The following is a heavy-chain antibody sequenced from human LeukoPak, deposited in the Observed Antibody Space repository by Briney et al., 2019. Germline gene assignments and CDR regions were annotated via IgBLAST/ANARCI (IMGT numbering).Heavy chain of an antibody. Sequence: GRSLRLSCAASGFTFSSYGMHWVRQALGKGLEWVAVIWYGGSNKYYADSVKGRFIISRDNSKNTLYLQMNSLRAEDTAVYYCARGADGDFFDYWGQGTLVTVSS. CDR3: ARGADGDFFDY. D-gene: IGHD2-21*01. CDR2: IWYGGSNK. V-gene: IGHV3-33*01. CDR1: GFTFSSYG. J-gene: IGHJ4*02.